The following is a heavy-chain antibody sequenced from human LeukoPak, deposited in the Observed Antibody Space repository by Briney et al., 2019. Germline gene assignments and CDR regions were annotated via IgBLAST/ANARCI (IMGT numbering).Heavy chain of an antibody. CDR3: ARDLYGSGSYYREDYFDY. CDR2: INPSGGST. D-gene: IGHD3-10*01. Sequence: ASVKVPCKASGYTFTSYYMHWVRHAPGQGLEWMGIINPSGGSTSYAQKFQGRVTMTRDMSTSTVYMELSSLRSEDTAVYYCARDLYGSGSYYREDYFDYWGQGTLVTVSS. V-gene: IGHV1-46*01. J-gene: IGHJ4*02. CDR1: GYTFTSYY.